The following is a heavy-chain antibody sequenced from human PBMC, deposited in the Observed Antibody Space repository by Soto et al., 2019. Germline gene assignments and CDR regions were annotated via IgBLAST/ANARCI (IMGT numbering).Heavy chain of an antibody. CDR2: ISYDGNTQ. CDR3: AKVSRASRISTPDFDS. J-gene: IGHJ4*02. Sequence: QVHLVESGGGVVQPGTSLRLSCAASGFIFNSYSIHWVRQAPGKGLEWVAVISYDGNTQYYGDSLKGRFIVSRENSKNTAHLQMNNLRADDTAVYYCAKVSRASRISTPDFDSWGQGTLVTVSS. V-gene: IGHV3-30-3*01. CDR1: GFIFNSYS.